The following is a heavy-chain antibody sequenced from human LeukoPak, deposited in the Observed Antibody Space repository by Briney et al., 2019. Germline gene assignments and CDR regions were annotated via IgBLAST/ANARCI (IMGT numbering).Heavy chain of an antibody. CDR2: IYPGDSHT. J-gene: IGHJ4*02. V-gene: IGHV5-51*01. CDR1: GYSFTSYW. D-gene: IGHD3-16*02. Sequence: GESLKISCKGSGYSFTSYWIGWVRQMPGKGLEWMGIIYPGDSHTRYSPSFQGQVTISADKSISTAYLQWSSLKASDTAMYYCARQRGSDYVWGSYRPVYYFDYWGQGTLVTVSS. CDR3: ARQRGSDYVWGSYRPVYYFDY.